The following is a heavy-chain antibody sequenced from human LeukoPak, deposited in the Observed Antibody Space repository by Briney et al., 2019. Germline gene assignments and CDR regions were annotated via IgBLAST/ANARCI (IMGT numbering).Heavy chain of an antibody. CDR1: GGSISSYY. Sequence: PSETLSLTCTVSGGSISSYYWSWIRQPPGKGLEWIGYIYYSGSTNYNPSLKSRVTISVDTSKNQFSLKLSSVTAADTAVYYCARVTGYVIEDYFDYWGQGTLVTVSS. V-gene: IGHV4-59*01. D-gene: IGHD3-22*01. J-gene: IGHJ4*02. CDR3: ARVTGYVIEDYFDY. CDR2: IYYSGST.